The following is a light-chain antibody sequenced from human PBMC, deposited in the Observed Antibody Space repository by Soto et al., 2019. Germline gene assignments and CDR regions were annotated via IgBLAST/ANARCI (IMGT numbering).Light chain of an antibody. CDR2: RTS. Sequence: EIVLTQSPGTLSLSPGQGATLSCRASQSLSSIYLAWYQQKPGQAPRLLIYRTSSRATGIPDRFSGSGSGTDFTLTISRLEPEDFAVYFCQQYNNWPPVTFGPGTKVDI. V-gene: IGKV3-20*01. CDR1: QSLSSIY. J-gene: IGKJ3*01. CDR3: QQYNNWPPVT.